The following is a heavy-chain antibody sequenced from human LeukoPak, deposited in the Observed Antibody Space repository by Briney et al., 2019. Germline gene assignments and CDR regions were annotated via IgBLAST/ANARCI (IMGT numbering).Heavy chain of an antibody. J-gene: IGHJ4*02. CDR2: IYYSGST. V-gene: IGHV4-59*01. D-gene: IGHD2/OR15-2a*01. Sequence: SETLSLTCTVSGGSISSYYWSWIRQPPGKGLEWIGYIYYSGSTNYNPSLKSRVTISVDTSKNQFSLKLSSVTAADTAVYYCARGATSLSYLDSRGQGTLVTVSS. CDR3: ARGATSLSYLDS. CDR1: GGSISSYY.